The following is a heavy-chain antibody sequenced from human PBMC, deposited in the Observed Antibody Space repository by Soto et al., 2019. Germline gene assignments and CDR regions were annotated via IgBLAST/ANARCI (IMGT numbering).Heavy chain of an antibody. CDR2: VNPGGIT. Sequence: LSLTCAVDGGSLSGYYWTWIRQPPGKGLEWIGEVNPGGITNYSPSVKSRLKISLDTSKKEVSLEMTSVTAADPAVYYCGRVIMKMAIQSIESGGPGTLVNDSS. CDR1: GGSLSGYY. D-gene: IGHD2-21*01. V-gene: IGHV4-34*01. CDR3: GRVIMKMAIQSIES. J-gene: IGHJ1*01.